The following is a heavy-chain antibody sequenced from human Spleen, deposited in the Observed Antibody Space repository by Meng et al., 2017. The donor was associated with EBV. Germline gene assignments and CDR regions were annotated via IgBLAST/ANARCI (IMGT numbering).Heavy chain of an antibody. D-gene: IGHD3-10*01. CDR3: ASESGRGYTPDY. Sequence: LGQSGAEVQRPGSPVKVACKTSGGPFSSDAISWVRQAPGQGLEWLGGLIPMFGAPNYAQKFQGRVTITADESTSTHYMELSSLRSEDTAVYYCASESGRGYTPDYWGQGTLVTVSS. CDR1: GGPFSSDA. J-gene: IGHJ4*02. V-gene: IGHV1-69*01. CDR2: LIPMFGAP.